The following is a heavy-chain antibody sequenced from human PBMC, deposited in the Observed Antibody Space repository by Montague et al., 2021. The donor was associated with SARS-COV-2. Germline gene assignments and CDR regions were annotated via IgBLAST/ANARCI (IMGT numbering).Heavy chain of an antibody. D-gene: IGHD3-22*01. Sequence: SETLSLTCTVSGGSISSSSYYWGWIRQPPGKGLEWIGSIYYSGNTYYNPSLKSRVTISVDTSKNQFSLKLSSVTAADTAVYYCARRGKTRIAMIVVVIGYFDYWGQGTLVTVSS. CDR1: GGSISSSSYY. V-gene: IGHV4-39*01. J-gene: IGHJ4*02. CDR3: ARRGKTRIAMIVVVIGYFDY. CDR2: IYYSGNT.